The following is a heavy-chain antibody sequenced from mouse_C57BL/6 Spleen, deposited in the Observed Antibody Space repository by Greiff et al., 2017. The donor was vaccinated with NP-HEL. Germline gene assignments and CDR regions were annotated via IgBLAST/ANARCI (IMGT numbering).Heavy chain of an antibody. CDR2: ISSGSSTI. CDR1: GFTFSDYG. CDR3: AKLTGHFDY. J-gene: IGHJ2*01. D-gene: IGHD4-1*01. Sequence: EVQVVESGGGLVKPGGSLKLSCAASGFTFSDYGMHWVRQAPEKGLEWVAYISSGSSTIYYADTVKGRFTISRDNAKNTLFLQMTSLRSEDTAMYYCAKLTGHFDYWGQGTTLTVSS. V-gene: IGHV5-17*01.